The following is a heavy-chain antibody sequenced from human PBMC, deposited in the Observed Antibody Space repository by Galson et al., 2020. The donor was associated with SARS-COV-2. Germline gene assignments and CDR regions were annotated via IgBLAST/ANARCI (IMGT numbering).Heavy chain of an antibody. D-gene: IGHD2-2*01. V-gene: IGHV3-9*01. J-gene: IGHJ2*01. Sequence: SLKISCAASGFTFDDYAMHWVRQAPGKGLEWVAGINWNRGSIGYADSVKRRFTNSRDNAKNSLYLQMNSLRAEDTALYYCAKASIVVVPAATSPWYFVLWGRGTLVTVSS. CDR2: INWNRGSI. CDR3: AKASIVVVPAATSPWYFVL. CDR1: GFTFDDYA.